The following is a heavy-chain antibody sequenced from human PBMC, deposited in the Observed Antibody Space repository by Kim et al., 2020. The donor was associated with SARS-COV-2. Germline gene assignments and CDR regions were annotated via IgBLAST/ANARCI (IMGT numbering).Heavy chain of an antibody. J-gene: IGHJ1*01. CDR2: INWNSGNK. Sequence: GGSLRLSCAASGFSFGANAMHWVRRGPGKALEWVAGINWNSGNKYYAASVRGRFTISRDNAKNALYLQMNRLTSDDTANYCAKGGGAVTDGMEFGGQGTRVTVSS. D-gene: IGHD3-10*01. CDR1: GFSFGANA. CDR3: AKGGGAVTDGMEF. V-gene: IGHV3-9*01.